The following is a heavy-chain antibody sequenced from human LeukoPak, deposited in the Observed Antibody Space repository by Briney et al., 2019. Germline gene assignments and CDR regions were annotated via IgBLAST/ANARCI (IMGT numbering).Heavy chain of an antibody. V-gene: IGHV4-39*07. D-gene: IGHD3-16*01. CDR3: ARGRAGGYY. J-gene: IGHJ4*02. CDR1: GGSISSSSYY. Sequence: PSETLSLTCTVSGGSISSSSYYWGWIRQPPGKGREWIGSIYYSGSTYYNPSLKSRVTISVDTSKTQFSLKLSSVTAADTAVYYCARGRAGGYYWGQGTLVTVSS. CDR2: IYYSGST.